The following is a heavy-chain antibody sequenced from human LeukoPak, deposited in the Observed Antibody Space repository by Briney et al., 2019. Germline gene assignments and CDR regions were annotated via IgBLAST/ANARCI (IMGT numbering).Heavy chain of an antibody. CDR2: IGGSGSST. D-gene: IGHD6-13*01. J-gene: IGHJ4*02. CDR3: AKLAPYSSTWLRGENYFDF. Sequence: GGSLRLSCAASGFTFSTYAMSWVRQAPGKGLEWVSSIGGSGSSTYYADSVKGRFTISRDNSKNTLYLQMNSLRAEDTAVYYCAKLAPYSSTWLRGENYFDFWGQGTLVTVSS. V-gene: IGHV3-23*01. CDR1: GFTFSTYA.